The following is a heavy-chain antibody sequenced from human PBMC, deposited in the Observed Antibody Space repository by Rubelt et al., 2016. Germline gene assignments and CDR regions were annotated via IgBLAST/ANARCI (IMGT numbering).Heavy chain of an antibody. CDR1: GFIFSTYA. D-gene: IGHD2-15*01. Sequence: DVQLLDSGGGLVQPGGSLRLSCAASGFIFSTYAMPWVRQAPGTGLEWVSAISVGGANIYYPDPVKGRFTISRDNFKRTLYLQMDSLRAEDTAVYYCANGMTPDYWGQGTLVTVSS. CDR2: ISVGGANI. V-gene: IGHV3-23*01. J-gene: IGHJ4*02. CDR3: ANGMTPDY.